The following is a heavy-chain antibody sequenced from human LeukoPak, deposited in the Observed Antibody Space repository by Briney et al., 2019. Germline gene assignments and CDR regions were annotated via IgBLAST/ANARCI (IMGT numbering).Heavy chain of an antibody. Sequence: GGSLRHSCAASGFTFSSYWMSWVRQDPGKGLEWVANIKQDGSEKYYVDSVKGRFTISRDNAKNSLYLQMNSLRAEDTAVYYCARARLYDSSGYYPRAFDYWGQGTLVTVSS. D-gene: IGHD3-22*01. V-gene: IGHV3-7*01. CDR1: GFTFSSYW. CDR3: ARARLYDSSGYYPRAFDY. CDR2: IKQDGSEK. J-gene: IGHJ4*02.